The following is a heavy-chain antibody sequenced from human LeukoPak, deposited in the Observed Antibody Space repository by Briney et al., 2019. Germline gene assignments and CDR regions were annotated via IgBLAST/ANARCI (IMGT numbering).Heavy chain of an antibody. D-gene: IGHD3-3*01. CDR2: ISSSSSYI. J-gene: IGHJ4*02. Sequence: GGSLRLSCAASGFTFSSYSMNWVRQAPGKGLEWVSSISSSSSYIYYADSVKGRFTISRDNAKNSLYLQMNSLRAEDTALYYCAKDFSGYYFDYWGQGTLVTVSS. CDR1: GFTFSSYS. V-gene: IGHV3-21*04. CDR3: AKDFSGYYFDY.